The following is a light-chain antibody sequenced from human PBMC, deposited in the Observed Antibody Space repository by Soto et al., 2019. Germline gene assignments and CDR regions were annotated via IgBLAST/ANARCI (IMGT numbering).Light chain of an antibody. CDR1: QSVTSSC. Sequence: EIVLTQSPGTLSLSPGERATLSCTASQSVTSSCLAWYQRKPGQAPRLLIHTTSIRATDIPDRFSGSGSETDFTHTLSRLEPEDSAVYYCQQCGGSPLFSFGPGTRVD. CDR2: TTS. V-gene: IGKV3-20*01. J-gene: IGKJ3*01. CDR3: QQCGGSPLFS.